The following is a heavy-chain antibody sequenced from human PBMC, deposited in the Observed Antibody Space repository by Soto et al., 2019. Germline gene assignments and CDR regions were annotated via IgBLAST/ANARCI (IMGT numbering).Heavy chain of an antibody. J-gene: IGHJ6*02. Sequence: ASVKVSCKVSGYTLTELSMHWVRQAPGKGLEWMGGFDPEDGEKIYAQKFQGRVTMTEDTSTDTAYRELSSLRSEDTAVYYCATEWNYGNARYYYYGMDVWGQGTTVTVSS. CDR1: GYTLTELS. CDR2: FDPEDGEK. D-gene: IGHD1-7*01. V-gene: IGHV1-24*01. CDR3: ATEWNYGNARYYYYGMDV.